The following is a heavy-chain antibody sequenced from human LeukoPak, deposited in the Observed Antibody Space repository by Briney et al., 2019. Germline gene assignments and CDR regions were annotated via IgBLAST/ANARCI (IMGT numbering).Heavy chain of an antibody. CDR1: GFTFSSYW. V-gene: IGHV3-7*01. J-gene: IGHJ6*02. CDR3: ARDYYYGMDV. Sequence: GGSLRLSCAASGFTFSSYWMSWVRQAPGKGLEWVANIKLDGSETNYGDSVKGRFTISRDNAKNTLFLQMNSLRAEDTAVYYCARDYYYGMDVWGQGTTITVSS. CDR2: IKLDGSET.